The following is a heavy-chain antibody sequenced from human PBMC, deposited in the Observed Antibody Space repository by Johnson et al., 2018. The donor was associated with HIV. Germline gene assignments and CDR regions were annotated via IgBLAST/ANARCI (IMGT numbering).Heavy chain of an antibody. CDR3: ARGSRYTYDNDDVYLLQAFDY. V-gene: IGHV3-30*04. CDR2: VSYDGSER. Sequence: QVQLVESGGGLIQPGRSLRLSCAASGFSFSSYAMHWVRQAPGKGLEWVAVVSYDGSERYYGDSVKGRFTISRDNSRNTLYLEMNSLRAEETAVYYCARGSRYTYDNDDVYLLQAFDYWGQGTMVTVSS. J-gene: IGHJ3*01. D-gene: IGHD3-16*01. CDR1: GFSFSSYA.